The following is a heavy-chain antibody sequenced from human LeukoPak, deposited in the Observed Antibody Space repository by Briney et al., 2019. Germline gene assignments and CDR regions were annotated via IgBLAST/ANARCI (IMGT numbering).Heavy chain of an antibody. CDR2: IIPIFGTA. V-gene: IGHV1-69*06. CDR3: ASTLWTGESAFDI. J-gene: IGHJ3*02. D-gene: IGHD3-10*01. Sequence: GASVKVSCKTSGYTFTGYYMHWVRQAPGQGLEWMGGIIPIFGTANYAQKFQGRVTITADKSTSTAYMELSSLRSEDTAVYYCASTLWTGESAFDIWGQGTMVTVSS. CDR1: GYTFTGYY.